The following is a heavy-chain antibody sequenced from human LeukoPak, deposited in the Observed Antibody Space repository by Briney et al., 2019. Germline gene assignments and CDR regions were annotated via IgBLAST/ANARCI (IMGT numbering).Heavy chain of an antibody. CDR2: INPNSGGT. Sequence: ASVKVSCKASGYTLTGYYMHWVRQAPGQGLEWMGWINPNSGGTNYAQKFQGRVTMTRDTSISTAYMELSRLRSDDTAVYYCARSARKQQLGSGWFDPWGQGTLVTVSS. CDR1: GYTLTGYY. CDR3: ARSARKQQLGSGWFDP. V-gene: IGHV1-2*02. J-gene: IGHJ5*02. D-gene: IGHD6-13*01.